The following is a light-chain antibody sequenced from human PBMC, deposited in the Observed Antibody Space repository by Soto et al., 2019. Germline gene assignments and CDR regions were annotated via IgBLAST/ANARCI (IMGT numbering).Light chain of an antibody. V-gene: IGKV3-20*01. Sequence: EIVLTQSPDTLSLSPGERATLSCRASQSVSSNSLAWYHQKPGQPPRLLMYGASSRATGIPDRFSGSGSGTDFTLTITRLEPEDFAVYYCQQYGSSGTFGQGNKVDIK. CDR3: QQYGSSGT. CDR1: QSVSSNS. J-gene: IGKJ1*01. CDR2: GAS.